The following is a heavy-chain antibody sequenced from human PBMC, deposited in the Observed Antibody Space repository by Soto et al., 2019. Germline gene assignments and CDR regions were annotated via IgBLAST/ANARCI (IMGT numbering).Heavy chain of an antibody. Sequence: QITLKESGPPLGKPTQPLPLTCTFSGFSLTTRPMGVGWIRQPPGKALEWLVCICWDCDKGYSPSLRSRLTITKDTSKHPVVITMNNMDTVDTATYYCAHSLSGYNGDGGYFDYWGQGALVTVSS. CDR1: GFSLTTRPMG. D-gene: IGHD1-1*01. J-gene: IGHJ4*02. CDR3: AHSLSGYNGDGGYFDY. CDR2: ICWDCDK. V-gene: IGHV2-5*02.